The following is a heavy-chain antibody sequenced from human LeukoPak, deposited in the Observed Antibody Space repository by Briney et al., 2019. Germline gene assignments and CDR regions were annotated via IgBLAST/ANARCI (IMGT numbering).Heavy chain of an antibody. CDR2: ISSSSSYI. CDR3: ARDQHRYYDSSGYPY. CDR1: GFTFSSYS. Sequence: GGSLRLSCAASGFTFSSYSMNWVRQAPGKGLEWVSSISSSSSYIYYADSVKGRFTISRDNAKNSLYLQMNSLRDEDTAVYYCARDQHRYYDSSGYPYWGQGTLVTVSS. D-gene: IGHD3-22*01. J-gene: IGHJ4*02. V-gene: IGHV3-21*01.